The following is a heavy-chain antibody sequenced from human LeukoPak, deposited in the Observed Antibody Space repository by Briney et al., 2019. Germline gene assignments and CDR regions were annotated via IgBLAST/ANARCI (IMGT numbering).Heavy chain of an antibody. D-gene: IGHD2-2*01. Sequence: SETLSLTCTVSGYSINSAYYWGWIRQPPEKGLEWIGGIYHGGSTYFNPSLKSRVTISIDTSKNQFSLKLSSVTAADTAVYYCAESSNWFDPWGQGTLVTVSS. CDR3: AESSNWFDP. CDR2: IYHGGST. CDR1: GYSINSAYY. V-gene: IGHV4-38-2*02. J-gene: IGHJ5*02.